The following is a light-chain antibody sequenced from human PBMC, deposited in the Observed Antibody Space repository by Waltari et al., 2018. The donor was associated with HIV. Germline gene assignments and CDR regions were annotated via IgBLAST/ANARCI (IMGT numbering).Light chain of an antibody. CDR1: SDVGRYKF. Sequence: QSALTPPASVSGSPGQSITIPCSGSDVGRYKFVSWYQQHPGKAPKLLIYEVTNRPSGVSNRFSGSKSGDTASLTISGLQAEDEADYYCSSYRDVNTRVFGTGTQVTVL. V-gene: IGLV2-14*01. J-gene: IGLJ1*01. CDR2: EVT. CDR3: SSYRDVNTRV.